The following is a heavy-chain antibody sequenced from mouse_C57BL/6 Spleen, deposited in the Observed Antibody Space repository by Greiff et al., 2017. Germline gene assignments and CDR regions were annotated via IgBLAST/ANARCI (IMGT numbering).Heavy chain of an antibody. CDR3: ARTGTALFDY. CDR1: GYTFTSYG. Sequence: QVQLQQSGAELARPGASVKLSCKASGYTFTSYGISWVKQRPGQGLEWIGEIYPRSGNTYYTEKFKGKATLTADKSSSTAYMELRSLTSEDSAVYFCARTGTALFDYWGQGTTLTVSS. V-gene: IGHV1-81*01. J-gene: IGHJ2*01. CDR2: IYPRSGNT. D-gene: IGHD1-2*01.